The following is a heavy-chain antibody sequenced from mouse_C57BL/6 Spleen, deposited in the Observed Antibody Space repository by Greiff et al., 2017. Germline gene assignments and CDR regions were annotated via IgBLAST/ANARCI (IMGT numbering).Heavy chain of an antibody. CDR2: ISYDGSN. D-gene: IGHD4-1*01. CDR1: GYSITSGYY. CDR3: AREGTGSYFDY. Sequence: EVKLLESGPGLVKPSQSLSLTCSVTGYSITSGYYWNWIRQFPGNKLEWMGYISYDGSNNYNPSLKNRISITRDTSKNQFFLKLNSVTTEDTATYYCAREGTGSYFDYWGQGTTLTVSS. V-gene: IGHV3-6*01. J-gene: IGHJ2*01.